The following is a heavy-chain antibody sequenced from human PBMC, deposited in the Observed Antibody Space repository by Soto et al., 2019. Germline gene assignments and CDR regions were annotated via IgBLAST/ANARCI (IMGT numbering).Heavy chain of an antibody. V-gene: IGHV3-23*01. CDR2: ISGSGGST. J-gene: IGHJ5*02. CDR3: AKELITMIVVVTPSWFDP. D-gene: IGHD3-22*01. CDR1: GFTVSSYA. Sequence: HPGGSLRLSCAASGFTVSSYAMGWVRQAPGKGLEWVSAISGSGGSTYYADSVKGRFTISRDNSKNTLYLQMNSLRAEDTAVYYCAKELITMIVVVTPSWFDPWGQGTLVTVSS.